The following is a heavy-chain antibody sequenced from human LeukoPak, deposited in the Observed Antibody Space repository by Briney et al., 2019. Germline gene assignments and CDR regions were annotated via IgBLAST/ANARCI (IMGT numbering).Heavy chain of an antibody. CDR3: ARGYGDYSFDY. D-gene: IGHD4-17*01. CDR2: INHSGST. V-gene: IGHV4-34*01. CDR1: GGSFSGYY. J-gene: IGHJ4*02. Sequence: SETLSLTCAVYGGSFSGYYWSWIRQPPGKGLEWIGEINHSGSTNYNPSLKSRVTISVDTSKNQFSLKLSSVTAADTAVYYCARGYGDYSFDYWGQGTLVTVSS.